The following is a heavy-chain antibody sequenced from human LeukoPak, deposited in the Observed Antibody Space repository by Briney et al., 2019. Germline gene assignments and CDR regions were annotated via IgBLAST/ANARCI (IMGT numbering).Heavy chain of an antibody. CDR1: GFTFSSYA. Sequence: GGSLRLSCAASGFTFSSYAMHWVRQAPGKGLEWVAFIRYDGTNKYYADSVKGRFTISRDNSKNTLYLQMNGLRAEDTAVYYCARSYSAYFDYWGQGTLVTVSS. V-gene: IGHV3-30*14. CDR2: IRYDGTNK. D-gene: IGHD2-21*01. CDR3: ARSYSAYFDY. J-gene: IGHJ4*02.